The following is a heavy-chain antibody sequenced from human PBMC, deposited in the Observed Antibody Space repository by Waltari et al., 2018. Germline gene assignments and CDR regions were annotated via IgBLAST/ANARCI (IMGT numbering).Heavy chain of an antibody. CDR3: ARDLTANDAFDI. CDR2: ISSSSSYR. CDR1: GFTFSSYS. Sequence: EVQLVESGGGLVKPGGSLRLSCAASGFTFSSYSMNWVRQAPGKGLEGVSSISSSSSYRYYADSVTGRFTNSRDNAKNSLYLQMNSLRAEDTAVYYCARDLTANDAFDIWGQGTMVTVSS. J-gene: IGHJ3*02. V-gene: IGHV3-21*01.